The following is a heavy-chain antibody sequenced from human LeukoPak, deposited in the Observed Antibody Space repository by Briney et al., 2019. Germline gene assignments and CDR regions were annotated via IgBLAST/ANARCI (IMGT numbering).Heavy chain of an antibody. CDR2: ISGSGDGT. CDR3: AKDHYDFWSGYLDY. Sequence: PGGTLGLSCAATGLTSGSDAMSWVRQAPGKGLEWVSLISGSGDGTYYADSVKGRFTISRDNSKNTLYLQTNSLRAEDTAVYYCAKDHYDFWSGYLDYWGQGTLVTVSS. V-gene: IGHV3-23*01. D-gene: IGHD3-3*01. J-gene: IGHJ4*02. CDR1: GLTSGSDA.